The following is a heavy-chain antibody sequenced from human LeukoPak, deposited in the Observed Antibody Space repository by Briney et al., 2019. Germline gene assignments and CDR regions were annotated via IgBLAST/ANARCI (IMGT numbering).Heavy chain of an antibody. J-gene: IGHJ4*02. CDR3: ARYCNDGTCFPKALDY. Sequence: SETLSLTCTVSGGSITNYYWSWIRQPPGGGLEWIGYVYYNGLTRYNPSLNSRVTISVDTSKNQFSLKVNSVTAADTAIYYCARYCNDGTCFPKALDYWGQGTLATVSS. CDR2: VYYNGLT. CDR1: GGSITNYY. V-gene: IGHV4-59*08. D-gene: IGHD2-15*01.